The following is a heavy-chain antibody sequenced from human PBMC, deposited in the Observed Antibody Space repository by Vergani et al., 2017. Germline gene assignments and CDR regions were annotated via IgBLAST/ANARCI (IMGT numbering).Heavy chain of an antibody. J-gene: IGHJ4*02. Sequence: VQLVESGGGVVQPGRSLRLSCAASGFTFSSYGMHWVRQAPGKGLEWVSYISSSSSTIYYADSVKGRFTISRDNAKNSLYLQMNSLRAEETAVYYCARXHTMVRGVIISSYDFDYWGQGTLVTVSS. CDR2: ISSSSSTI. D-gene: IGHD3-10*01. CDR3: ARXHTMVRGVIISSYDFDY. CDR1: GFTFSSYG. V-gene: IGHV3-48*04.